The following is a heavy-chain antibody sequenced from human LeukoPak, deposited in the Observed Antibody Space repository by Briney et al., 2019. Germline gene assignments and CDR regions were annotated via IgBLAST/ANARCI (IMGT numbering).Heavy chain of an antibody. CDR1: GFTFSAYW. V-gene: IGHV3-74*01. D-gene: IGHD2-8*01. J-gene: IGHJ3*02. CDR2: INSDESST. CDR3: ARARVGCTNYAFDI. Sequence: GGSLRLSSAASGFTFSAYWIHWVRQAPGKGLFWVSRINSDESSTIYADSVKGRFTISRDNAENMVYLQMNSLRAEDTAVYYCARARVGCTNYAFDIWGQGTMVTVSS.